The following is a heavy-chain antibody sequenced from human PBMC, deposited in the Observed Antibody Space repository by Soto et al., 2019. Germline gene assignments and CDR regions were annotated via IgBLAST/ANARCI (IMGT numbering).Heavy chain of an antibody. D-gene: IGHD6-13*01. CDR1: GGSISSSSYY. Sequence: SETLSLTCTVSGGSISSSSYYWVWIRQPPGKGLEWIGSIYYSGSTYYNPSLKSRVTISVDTSKNQFSLKLSSVTAADTAVYYCARERPDGSRLDPWGQGTLVTVSS. CDR2: IYYSGST. J-gene: IGHJ5*02. V-gene: IGHV4-39*07. CDR3: ARERPDGSRLDP.